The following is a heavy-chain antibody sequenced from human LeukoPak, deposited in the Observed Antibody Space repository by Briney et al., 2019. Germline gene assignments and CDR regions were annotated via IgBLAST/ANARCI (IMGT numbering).Heavy chain of an antibody. J-gene: IGHJ5*02. CDR1: GFTFDDFA. CDR2: ISGDGGST. Sequence: GGSLRLSCAASGFTFDDFAMHWVREAPGKGVEWVSLISGDGGSTYYADSVKGRFTISRDNSKNSLYLQMNSLRTEDTALYYCAKDNSSGYYGWFDPWGQGTLVTVSS. V-gene: IGHV3-43*02. D-gene: IGHD3-22*01. CDR3: AKDNSSGYYGWFDP.